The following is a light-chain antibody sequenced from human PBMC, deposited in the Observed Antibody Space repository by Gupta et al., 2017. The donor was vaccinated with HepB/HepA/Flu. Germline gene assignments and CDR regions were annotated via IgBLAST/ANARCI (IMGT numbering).Light chain of an antibody. Sequence: QSGLTQSRSASASPGQSVTISCTGTTNDIGLYDYISWYQQRPGEVPRLILYDVSKRPTGISERFSGSKSGNAASLTISALQPDDEGDYFCCSYAGNNIHVFGSGTAVTVL. CDR3: CSYAGNNIHV. V-gene: IGLV2-11*01. CDR1: TNDIGLYDY. J-gene: IGLJ1*01. CDR2: DVS.